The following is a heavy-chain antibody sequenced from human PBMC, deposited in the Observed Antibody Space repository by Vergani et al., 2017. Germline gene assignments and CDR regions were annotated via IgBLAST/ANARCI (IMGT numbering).Heavy chain of an antibody. Sequence: QVQMQESGPGLVKTSETLSLTCSASGAPISYWCWSWLRQPAGKGLEWVGRRFPSGSTNYKPSLKSRVTMSIDTSKNQFSLKLTSVTAADTAVYYCSTGAGPFDIWGQGPRATV. CDR3: STGAGPFDI. V-gene: IGHV4-4*07. D-gene: IGHD7-27*01. J-gene: IGHJ4*02. CDR2: RFPSGST. CDR1: GAPISYWC.